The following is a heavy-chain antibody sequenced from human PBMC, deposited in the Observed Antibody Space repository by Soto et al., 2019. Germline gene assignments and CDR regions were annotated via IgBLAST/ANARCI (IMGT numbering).Heavy chain of an antibody. D-gene: IGHD6-13*01. J-gene: IGHJ4*02. V-gene: IGHV3-7*05. CDR2: IKQDGSEK. Sequence: GGSLRLSCAASGFTFSSYWMSWVRQAPGKGLEWVANIKQDGSEKYYVDSVKGRFTISRDNIKNSLYLQMNSLRAEDTAVYYCARGCLIAAAGIFDYWGQGTLVTVSS. CDR1: GFTFSSYW. CDR3: ARGCLIAAAGIFDY.